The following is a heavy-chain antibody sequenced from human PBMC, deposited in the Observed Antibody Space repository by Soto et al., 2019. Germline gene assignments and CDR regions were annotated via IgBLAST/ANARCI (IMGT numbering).Heavy chain of an antibody. D-gene: IGHD3-3*01. CDR1: GFTFSSYG. CDR3: ARDSAVTKLRGVVLDY. CDR2: IWYDGSNK. V-gene: IGHV3-33*01. J-gene: IGHJ4*02. Sequence: GGSLRLSCAASGFTFSSYGMHWVRQAPGKGLEWVAVIWYDGSNKYYADSVKGRFTISRDNSKNTLYLQMNSLRAEDTAAYYCARDSAVTKLRGVVLDYWGQGTLVTVSS.